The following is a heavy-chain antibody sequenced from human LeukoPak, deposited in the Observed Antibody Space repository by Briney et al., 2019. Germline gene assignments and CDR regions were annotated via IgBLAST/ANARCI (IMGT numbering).Heavy chain of an antibody. CDR1: GFTFSSYE. CDR2: VSSSGSTI. Sequence: GSLRLSCAASGFTFSSYEMNWVRQAPGKGLEWVSYVSSSGSTIYYADSVKGRFTISRDNAKNSLYLQMNSLRAEDTAVYYCAELGITMIGGVWGKGATVTISS. D-gene: IGHD3-10*02. J-gene: IGHJ6*04. V-gene: IGHV3-48*03. CDR3: AELGITMIGGV.